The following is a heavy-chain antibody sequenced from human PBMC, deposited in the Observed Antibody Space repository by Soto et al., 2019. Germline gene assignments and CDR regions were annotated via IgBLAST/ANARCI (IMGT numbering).Heavy chain of an antibody. CDR1: GYTFTGYY. J-gene: IGHJ4*02. V-gene: IGHV1-2*04. CDR2: INPNSGGT. D-gene: IGHD3-10*01. CDR3: ARESITMVRGDGRNYFDY. Sequence: QVQLVQSGAEVKKPGASVKVSCKASGYTFTGYYMHWVRQAPGQGLEWMGWINPNSGGTNYAQKFQGWVTMTRDTSISTAYMELSRLRSDDTAVYYCARESITMVRGDGRNYFDYWGQGTLVTVSS.